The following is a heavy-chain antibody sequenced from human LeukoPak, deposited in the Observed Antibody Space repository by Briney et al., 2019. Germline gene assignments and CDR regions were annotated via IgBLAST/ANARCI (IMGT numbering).Heavy chain of an antibody. Sequence: PGGSLRLSCAASGFTFSGYWMHWVRQVPGKGLVWVSRITGDGSSTTYADSVKGRFTISRDNAKNTVFLQMISLRAEDTAVYYCARERPDDAFDIWGQGTMVTVSS. J-gene: IGHJ3*02. CDR3: ARERPDDAFDI. CDR2: ITGDGSST. V-gene: IGHV3-74*01. CDR1: GFTFSGYW.